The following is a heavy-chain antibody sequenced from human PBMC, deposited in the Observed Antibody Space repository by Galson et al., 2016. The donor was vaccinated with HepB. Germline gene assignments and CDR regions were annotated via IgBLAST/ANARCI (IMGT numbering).Heavy chain of an antibody. Sequence: SLRLSCAVSGFTVSGSYMSWVRQAPGKGLEWVSVIYSDGTTKYADSVKGRFIISRDNSKNTLYLQMNSLRAEDTAVYYCASCMGWYGMCAFGIWGQGTMVTVSS. CDR2: IYSDGTT. D-gene: IGHD6-13*01. CDR1: GFTVSGSY. CDR3: ASCMGWYGMCAFGI. V-gene: IGHV3-66*01. J-gene: IGHJ3*02.